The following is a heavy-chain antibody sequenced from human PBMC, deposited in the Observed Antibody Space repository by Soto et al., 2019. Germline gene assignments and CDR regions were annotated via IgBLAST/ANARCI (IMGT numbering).Heavy chain of an antibody. D-gene: IGHD3-22*01. J-gene: IGHJ4*02. V-gene: IGHV4-59*12. CDR3: AIFYYYDSSGYRTLDY. CDR1: GGSINSYY. CDR2: ISYSGNT. Sequence: PSETLSLTCTVSGGSINSYYWAWIRQPPGKGLEWVGYISYSGNTNYNPSLKSRVTISVDTSKEQFSLKLSSVTAADTAVYYCAIFYYYDSSGYRTLDYWGQGTLVTVSS.